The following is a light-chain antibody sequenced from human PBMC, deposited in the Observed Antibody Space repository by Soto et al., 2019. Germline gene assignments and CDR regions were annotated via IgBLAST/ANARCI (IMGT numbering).Light chain of an antibody. V-gene: IGLV3-21*02. CDR3: HVWDGPSDLVV. CDR2: EER. Sequence: SYELTQPPSVSVAPGQTARIPCGGNNIGIKSVHWYQLKPGQAPVLVVYEERHRPSGIPERFSGSNSGNTATLTISRVEAGDEADYYCHVWDGPSDLVVFGGGTQLTVL. CDR1: NIGIKS. J-gene: IGLJ2*01.